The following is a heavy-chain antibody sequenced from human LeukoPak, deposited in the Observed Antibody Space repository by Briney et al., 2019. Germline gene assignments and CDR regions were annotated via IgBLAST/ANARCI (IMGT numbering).Heavy chain of an antibody. V-gene: IGHV1-18*04. Sequence: ASVKVSCKASGYTFKSFGITWVRQAPGQGLEWLGWISAFSGNTNYAQKFQGRVTMTTDTSTSTAYMELRSLRSDDTAVYYCARRYSSSWYYAMDYWGQGTLVTVSS. D-gene: IGHD6-13*01. CDR3: ARRYSSSWYYAMDY. CDR2: ISAFSGNT. J-gene: IGHJ4*02. CDR1: GYTFKSFG.